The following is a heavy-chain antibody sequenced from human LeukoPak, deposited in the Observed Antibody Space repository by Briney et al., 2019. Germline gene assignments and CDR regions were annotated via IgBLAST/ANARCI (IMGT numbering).Heavy chain of an antibody. CDR2: ISSSGSTI. CDR3: AKDMKEVPAAGFDY. V-gene: IGHV3-11*01. Sequence: GGSLRLSCAASGFTFSDYYMSWIRQAPGKGLEWVSYISSSGSTIYYADSVKGRFTISRDNAKNSLYLQMNSLRAEDTALYYCAKDMKEVPAAGFDYWGQGTLVTVSS. J-gene: IGHJ4*02. D-gene: IGHD2-2*01. CDR1: GFTFSDYY.